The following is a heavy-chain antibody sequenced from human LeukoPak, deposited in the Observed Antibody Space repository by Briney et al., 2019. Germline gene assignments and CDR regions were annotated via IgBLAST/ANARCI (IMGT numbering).Heavy chain of an antibody. Sequence: ASVKVSCKASGYTFTSYSISWVRQAPGQGLEWMGWISAHNGNTNYAQKLQGRVTMTTDTSTSTAYMELRSLRSDDTAVYYCARVGDMVRGVIITDAFDIWGQGTMVTVSS. D-gene: IGHD3-10*01. CDR3: ARVGDMVRGVIITDAFDI. CDR1: GYTFTSYS. V-gene: IGHV1-18*01. CDR2: ISAHNGNT. J-gene: IGHJ3*02.